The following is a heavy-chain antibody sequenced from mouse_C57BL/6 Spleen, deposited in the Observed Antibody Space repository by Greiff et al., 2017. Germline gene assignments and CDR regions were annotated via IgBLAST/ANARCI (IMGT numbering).Heavy chain of an antibody. V-gene: IGHV1-54*01. CDR1: GYAFTNYL. Sequence: VQLQQSGAELVRPGTSVKVSCKASGYAFTNYLIEWVKQRPGQGLEWIGVINPGSGGTNYNEKFKGKATLTADKSSSTAYMQLSSLTSEDAAVYFCARSKETMDDWGQGTSVTGSS. J-gene: IGHJ4*01. CDR3: ARSKETMDD. CDR2: INPGSGGT.